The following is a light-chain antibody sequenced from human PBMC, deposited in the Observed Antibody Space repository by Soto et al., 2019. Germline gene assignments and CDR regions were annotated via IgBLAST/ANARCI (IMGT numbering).Light chain of an antibody. CDR3: QQYGSSPLT. J-gene: IGKJ4*01. V-gene: IGKV3-20*01. CDR1: QSVSSSY. CDR2: GAS. Sequence: EIVLTQSPGTLSLSPGERATLSCRASQSVSSSYLAWYQQRPGRVPRLLIYGASSRATGIPDRFSGSGSGTDFTLTISRLEPEDFAVYYCQQYGSSPLTFGGGTKVEI.